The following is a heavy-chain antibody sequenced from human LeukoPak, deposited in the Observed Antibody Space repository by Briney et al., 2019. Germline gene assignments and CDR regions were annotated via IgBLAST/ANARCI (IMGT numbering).Heavy chain of an antibody. CDR1: GFTVSSNY. CDR2: IYSGGST. CDR3: ATDPYSSSQAFDY. Sequence: GGSLRLSCAASGFTVSSNYMSWVRQAPGKGLEWVSVIYSGGSTYYADSVKGRFTISGDNSKNTLYLQMNSLRAEDTAVYYCATDPYSSSQAFDYWGQGTLVTVSS. D-gene: IGHD6-6*01. J-gene: IGHJ4*02. V-gene: IGHV3-66*02.